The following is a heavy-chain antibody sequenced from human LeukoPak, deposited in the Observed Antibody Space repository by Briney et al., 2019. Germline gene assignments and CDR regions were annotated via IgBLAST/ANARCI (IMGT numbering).Heavy chain of an antibody. CDR2: ISGSGGST. J-gene: IGHJ4*02. CDR3: AKDRRTVTTEAHDY. Sequence: GGSLRLSCAASGFTFSSYAMSWVRQAPGKGLEWVSAISGSGGSTYYADSVKGRFTISRDNSKNTLYLQMNSLGAEDTAVYYCAKDRRTVTTEAHDYWGQGTLVTVSS. CDR1: GFTFSSYA. V-gene: IGHV3-23*01. D-gene: IGHD4-11*01.